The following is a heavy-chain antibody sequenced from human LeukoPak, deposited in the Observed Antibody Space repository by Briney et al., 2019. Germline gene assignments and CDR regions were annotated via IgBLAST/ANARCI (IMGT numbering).Heavy chain of an antibody. V-gene: IGHV4-59*08. D-gene: IGHD5-18*01. CDR2: IYYSGST. CDR3: ARLANTARAFDI. Sequence: PSETLSLTCTVSGGSISSYYWSWIRQPPGKGLEWIGYIYYSGSTNYNPSLKSRVTISVDTSKNQFSLKLSSVTAADTAVYYCARLANTARAFDIWGQGTMVTASS. J-gene: IGHJ3*02. CDR1: GGSISSYY.